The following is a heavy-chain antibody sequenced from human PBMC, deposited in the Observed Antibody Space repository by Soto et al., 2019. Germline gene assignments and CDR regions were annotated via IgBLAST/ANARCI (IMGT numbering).Heavy chain of an antibody. CDR1: GGAISSYY. D-gene: IGHD6-13*01. V-gene: IGHV4-59*01. Sequence: SETLSLTCTVSGGAISSYYWSWIRQPPGKGLEWIGYINYSGSTDYNPSLKSRVTISVDTSKNQFSLKLSSVTAADTAVYYCARDQGSSSWFWLDPWGQGTLVTVFS. J-gene: IGHJ5*02. CDR2: INYSGST. CDR3: ARDQGSSSWFWLDP.